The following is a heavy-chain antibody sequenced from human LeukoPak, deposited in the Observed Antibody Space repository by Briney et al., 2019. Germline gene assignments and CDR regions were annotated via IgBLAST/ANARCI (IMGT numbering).Heavy chain of an antibody. CDR2: IKQDGGDK. V-gene: IGHV3-7*01. D-gene: IGHD6-6*01. CDR1: GFTFSSYW. J-gene: IGHJ5*02. Sequence: GGSLRLSCAASGFTFSSYWMSWVRQAPGKGLEGVAYIKQDGGDKYYVDSVKGPFTISRDNAKNSLYLQMNSLRAEDTAVYYCARCGSSARWGNWVVPWGQGTLVTVSS. CDR3: ARCGSSARWGNWVVP.